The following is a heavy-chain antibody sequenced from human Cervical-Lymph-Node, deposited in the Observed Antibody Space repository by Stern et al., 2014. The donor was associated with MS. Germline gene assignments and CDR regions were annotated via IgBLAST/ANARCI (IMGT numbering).Heavy chain of an antibody. Sequence: VQLVESGADVEKPGASVKVSCKASGYIFTDYYLHWVRQAPGQGLEWMGRINPKSGGTSYAQSFQGRVTLTRDTSITTAYMDLSRLTSDDTAVYYCTRALRIADRPSPGGHWFDPWGQGTLVIVSS. D-gene: IGHD6-6*01. V-gene: IGHV1-2*02. CDR2: INPKSGGT. J-gene: IGHJ5*02. CDR1: GYIFTDYY. CDR3: TRALRIADRPSPGGHWFDP.